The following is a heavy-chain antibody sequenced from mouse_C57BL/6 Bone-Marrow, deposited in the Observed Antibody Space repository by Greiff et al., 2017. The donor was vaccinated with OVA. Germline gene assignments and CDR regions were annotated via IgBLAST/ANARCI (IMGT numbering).Heavy chain of an antibody. J-gene: IGHJ1*03. CDR2: IRNKANGYTT. D-gene: IGHD4-1*01. CDR3: ARFPGSKRYFDV. V-gene: IGHV7-3*01. Sequence: EVKLVESGGGLVQPGGSLSLSCAASGFTFTDYYMSWVRQPPGKALEWLGFIRNKANGYTTEYSASVKGRFTISRDNSQSSLNLQKNALRAEDSATYYCARFPGSKRYFDVWGTGTTVTVSA. CDR1: GFTFTDYY.